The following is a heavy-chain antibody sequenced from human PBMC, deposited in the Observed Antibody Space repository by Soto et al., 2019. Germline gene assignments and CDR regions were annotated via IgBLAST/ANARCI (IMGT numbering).Heavy chain of an antibody. V-gene: IGHV4-39*01. J-gene: IGHJ5*02. CDR2: IYYSGST. Sequence: QLQLQESGPGLVKPSETLSLTCTVSGGSISSSSYYWGWIRQPPGKGLEWIGSIYYSGSTYYNPSLKSRVTISVDTSKNQFSLKLISVTAADTAVYDCARHFARYCSGGSCYREPYNWFDPWGQGTLVTVSS. CDR1: GGSISSSSYY. D-gene: IGHD2-15*01. CDR3: ARHFARYCSGGSCYREPYNWFDP.